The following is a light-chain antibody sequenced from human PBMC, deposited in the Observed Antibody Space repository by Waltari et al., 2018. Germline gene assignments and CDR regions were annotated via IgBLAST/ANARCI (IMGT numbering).Light chain of an antibody. CDR1: SSNIGSNY. V-gene: IGLV1-47*01. CDR2: RNN. CDR3: AAWDDSLSGYYV. Sequence: QSVLTQPPSASGTPGQRVTIPCSGSSSNIGSNYVYWYQQPPGTAPKLPIYRNNQRPSGVPDRFSGSKSGTSASLAISGLRSEDEADYYCAAWDDSLSGYYVFGTGTKVTVL. J-gene: IGLJ1*01.